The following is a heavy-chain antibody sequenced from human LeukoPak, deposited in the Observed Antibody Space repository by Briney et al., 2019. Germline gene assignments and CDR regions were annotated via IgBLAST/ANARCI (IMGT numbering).Heavy chain of an antibody. CDR3: ARGVDSSGWYVGYYMDV. V-gene: IGHV4-39*07. CDR2: IYYSGST. D-gene: IGHD6-19*01. Sequence: SETLSLTCTVSGGSISSSSYYWGWICQPPGKGLEWIGSIYYSGSTYYNPSLKSRVTISVDTSKNQFSLKLSSVTAADTAVYYCARGVDSSGWYVGYYMDVWGKGTTVTISS. CDR1: GGSISSSSYY. J-gene: IGHJ6*03.